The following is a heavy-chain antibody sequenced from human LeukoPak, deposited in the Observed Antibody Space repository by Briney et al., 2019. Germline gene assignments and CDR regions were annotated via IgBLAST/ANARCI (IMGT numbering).Heavy chain of an antibody. V-gene: IGHV3-23*01. CDR1: GFTFSSYA. D-gene: IGHD1-1*01. J-gene: IGHJ4*02. CDR3: AKDGYGTHDY. CDR2: ISGNGGDT. Sequence: GGSLRLSCAASGFTFSSYAMSWVRQAPGKGLEWVSAISGNGGDTYHANSVKGRFTISRDNSKNTLYLQMKSLRAEDTAVYFCAKDGYGTHDYWGQGTLVTVSS.